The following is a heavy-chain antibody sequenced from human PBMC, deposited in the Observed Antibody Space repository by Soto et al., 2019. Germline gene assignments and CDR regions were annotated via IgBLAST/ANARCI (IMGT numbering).Heavy chain of an antibody. V-gene: IGHV3-11*06. CDR3: AREGIAARYYYYYYGMDV. CDR1: GFTFSDYY. J-gene: IGHJ6*02. CDR2: ISSSSSYI. D-gene: IGHD6-6*01. Sequence: GGSLRLSCAASGFTFSDYYMSWIRQAPGKGLEWVSYISSSSSYIYYADSVKGRFTISRDNAKNSLYLQMNSLRAEDTAVYYCAREGIAARYYYYYYGMDVWGQGTTVTVSS.